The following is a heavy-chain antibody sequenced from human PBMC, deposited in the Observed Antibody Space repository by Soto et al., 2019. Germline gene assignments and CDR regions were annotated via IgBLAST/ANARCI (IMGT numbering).Heavy chain of an antibody. J-gene: IGHJ4*02. CDR3: ATSIAARRAFDY. Sequence: GGSLRLSCAASGFTFSSYGMHWVRQAPGKGLVWVSRINSDGSSTSYADSVKGRFTISRDNAKNTLYLQMNSLRAEDTAVYYCATSIAARRAFDYWGQGTLVTVSS. CDR2: INSDGSST. D-gene: IGHD6-6*01. V-gene: IGHV3-74*01. CDR1: GFTFSSYG.